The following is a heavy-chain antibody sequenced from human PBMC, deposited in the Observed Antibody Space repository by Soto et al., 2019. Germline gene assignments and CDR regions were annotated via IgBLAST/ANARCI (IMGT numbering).Heavy chain of an antibody. CDR3: ARDRGWYYYYYYGMDV. Sequence: KPSETLSLTCTVSGGSISSYYWSWIRQPPGKGLEWIGYIYYSGSTNYNPSLKSRVTMSVDTSKNQFSLKLSSVTAADTAVYYCARDRGWYYYYYYGMDVWGQGTTVTVSS. J-gene: IGHJ6*02. V-gene: IGHV4-59*01. CDR2: IYYSGST. D-gene: IGHD2-15*01. CDR1: GGSISSYY.